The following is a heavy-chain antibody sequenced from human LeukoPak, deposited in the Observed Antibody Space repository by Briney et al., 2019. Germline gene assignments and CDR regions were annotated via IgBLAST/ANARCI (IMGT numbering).Heavy chain of an antibody. V-gene: IGHV1-3*01. J-gene: IGHJ4*02. CDR2: INAGNGNT. D-gene: IGHD3-9*01. CDR1: GYTFTSYA. Sequence: ASVKVSCKASGYTFTSYAMHWVRQAPGQRLEWMGWINAGNGNTKYSQKFQGRVTITRDTSASTAYMELSSLRSEDTAVYYCARDRYPPTAQYYFDYWGQGTLVTVSS. CDR3: ARDRYPPTAQYYFDY.